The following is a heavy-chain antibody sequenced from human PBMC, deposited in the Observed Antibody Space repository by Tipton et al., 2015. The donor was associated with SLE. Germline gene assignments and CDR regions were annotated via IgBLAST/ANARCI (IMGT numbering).Heavy chain of an antibody. D-gene: IGHD3-10*01. CDR3: ARGPLPYGSGSYFDD. J-gene: IGHJ4*02. CDR2: IYYSGGT. V-gene: IGHV4-59*12. Sequence: LRLSCAASGFTFSSYNMHWVRQAPGKGLEWIGYIYYSGGTNYNPSLRSRVTMSVDTSNNQFSLKLSSLTAADTAVYYCARGPLPYGSGSYFDDWGQGTLVTVSS. CDR1: GFTFSSYN.